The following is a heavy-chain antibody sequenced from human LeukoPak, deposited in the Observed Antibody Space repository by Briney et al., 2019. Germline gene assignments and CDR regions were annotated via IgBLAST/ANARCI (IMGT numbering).Heavy chain of an antibody. CDR1: GFTFSSYA. CDR3: ARALRGWYPFDY. D-gene: IGHD6-19*01. Sequence: PGGSLRLSCAASGFTFSSYAMHWVRQAPGKGLEWVAVISYDGSNKYYADSVKGRFTISRDNSKNTLYLQMNSLRAEDTAVYYCARALRGWYPFDYWGQGTLVTVSS. V-gene: IGHV3-30-3*01. J-gene: IGHJ4*02. CDR2: ISYDGSNK.